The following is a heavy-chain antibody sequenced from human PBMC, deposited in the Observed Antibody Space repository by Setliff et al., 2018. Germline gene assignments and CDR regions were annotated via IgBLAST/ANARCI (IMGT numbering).Heavy chain of an antibody. D-gene: IGHD4-17*01. CDR3: ARADHLVTTTFDY. J-gene: IGHJ4*01. CDR2: INTKTGDP. V-gene: IGHV7-4-1*02. CDR1: GYSLSNYV. Sequence: ASVKVSCKASGYSLSNYVMNWVRQAPGQGLEWMGWINTKTGDPTYAQGYTGRFAFSLDTSDSATYLDISNLKAEDTATYYRARADHLVTTTFDYWGQGTLVTVSS.